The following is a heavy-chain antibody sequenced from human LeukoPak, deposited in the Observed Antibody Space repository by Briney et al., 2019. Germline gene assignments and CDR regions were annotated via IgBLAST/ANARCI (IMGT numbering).Heavy chain of an antibody. D-gene: IGHD3-10*01. CDR2: IRYDGSNK. Sequence: GGSLRLSCAASGFTFSNYGMHWDRQAPGKGLEWVAFIRYDGSNKYYTDSVKGRFTISRDNSKNTLYLQMNSLRPEDTAVYYCAKDGGSGSSYWGQGTLVTVSS. CDR3: AKDGGSGSSY. CDR1: GFTFSNYG. V-gene: IGHV3-30*02. J-gene: IGHJ4*02.